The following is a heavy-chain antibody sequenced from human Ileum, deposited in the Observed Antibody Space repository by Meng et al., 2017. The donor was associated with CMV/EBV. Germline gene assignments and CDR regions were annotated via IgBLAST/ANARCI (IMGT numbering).Heavy chain of an antibody. Sequence: QVQVQQAGAVLVKPSETLSLTCAVYGGSFSDYYWIWIRQSPGKGLEWIGEVHHSGITNYNPSLKSRVTISVDTSKNQFFLKLTSVTAADTGLYYCATNSEDYWGQGTLVTVSS. CDR3: ATNSEDY. J-gene: IGHJ4*02. D-gene: IGHD4-23*01. CDR1: GGSFSDYY. V-gene: IGHV4-34*01. CDR2: VHHSGIT.